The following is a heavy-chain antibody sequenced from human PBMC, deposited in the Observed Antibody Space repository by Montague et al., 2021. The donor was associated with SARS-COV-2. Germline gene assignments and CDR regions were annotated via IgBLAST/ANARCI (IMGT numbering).Heavy chain of an antibody. J-gene: IGHJ4*02. CDR1: GFTFNDHP. V-gene: IGHV3-23*01. CDR2: ISGSGGST. D-gene: IGHD3-22*01. Sequence: SLRLSCAASGFTFNDHPMAWVRQAPGGGLEWVSAISGSGGSTYYADSVKGRFTISRDNSKNTLYLQMNSLRAEDTAVYYCAKDLEFGIVVVITYYFDYWGQGTLVTVSS. CDR3: AKDLEFGIVVVITYYFDY.